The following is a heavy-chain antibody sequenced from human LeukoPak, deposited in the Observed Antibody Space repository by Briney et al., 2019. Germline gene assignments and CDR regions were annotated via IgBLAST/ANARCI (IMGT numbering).Heavy chain of an antibody. Sequence: GASVKVSCKASGGTFSSYAISWVRQAPGQGLEWMGGIIPIFGTANYAQEFQGRVTITADESTSTAYMELSSLRSEDTAVYYCARVGSGSYSGYFDYWGQGTLVTVSS. D-gene: IGHD1-26*01. CDR3: ARVGSGSYSGYFDY. V-gene: IGHV1-69*13. CDR2: IIPIFGTA. CDR1: GGTFSSYA. J-gene: IGHJ4*02.